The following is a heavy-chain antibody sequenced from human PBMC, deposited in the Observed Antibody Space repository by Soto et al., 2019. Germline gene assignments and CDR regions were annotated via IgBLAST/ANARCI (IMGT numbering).Heavy chain of an antibody. D-gene: IGHD3-16*01. CDR2: MNPGSGDT. Sequence: ASVKVSCKASGYSFTNNDVSWVRQATGQGLEWMGWMNPGSGDTGYAQKFQGRVTMTRDISTATAYMELSSLRSDDTAIYYCARIATFGSLNWFDPWGQGTLVTVSS. V-gene: IGHV1-8*01. CDR3: ARIATFGSLNWFDP. J-gene: IGHJ5*02. CDR1: GYSFTNND.